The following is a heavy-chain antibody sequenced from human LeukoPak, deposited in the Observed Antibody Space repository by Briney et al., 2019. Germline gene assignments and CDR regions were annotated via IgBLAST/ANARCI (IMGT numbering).Heavy chain of an antibody. J-gene: IGHJ6*03. D-gene: IGHD3-10*01. V-gene: IGHV1-46*01. CDR3: ARGVLLWFGELGYMDV. CDR1: GYTFINYY. CDR2: INPTAGNT. Sequence: ASVKVSCKASGYTFINYYLHWVRQAPGQGLEWMGLINPTAGNTYYAQRFQGRVTMTRNTSTSTVYMELSSLRSEDTAVYYCARGVLLWFGELGYMDVWGKGTTVTVSS.